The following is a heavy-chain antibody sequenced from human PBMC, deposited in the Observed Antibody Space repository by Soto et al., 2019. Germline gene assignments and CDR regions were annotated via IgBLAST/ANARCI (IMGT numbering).Heavy chain of an antibody. Sequence: EVQLVQSGAEVKKPGESLKISCKGSGYSFTSYWIGWVRQMPGKGLEWMGIIYPGDSDTRYSPSFQGQVTISADKSISTAYLQWGSLKASDTAMYYCARWEGAEYYYYGMDVWGQGTTVTVSS. V-gene: IGHV5-51*01. CDR3: ARWEGAEYYYYGMDV. CDR1: GYSFTSYW. CDR2: IYPGDSDT. D-gene: IGHD1-26*01. J-gene: IGHJ6*02.